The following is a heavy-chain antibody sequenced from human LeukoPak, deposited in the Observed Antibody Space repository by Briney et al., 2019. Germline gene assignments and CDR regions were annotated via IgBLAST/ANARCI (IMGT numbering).Heavy chain of an antibody. D-gene: IGHD2-15*01. V-gene: IGHV5-10-1*01. Sequence: GESLRISCKGSGYSFTSYWISWVRQMPGKGLEWMGRIDPSDSYTNYSPSFQGHVTTSADKSISTAYLQWSSLKASDTAMYYCASGVVCSGGSCPSFDYWGQGTLVTVSS. CDR1: GYSFTSYW. J-gene: IGHJ4*02. CDR2: IDPSDSYT. CDR3: ASGVVCSGGSCPSFDY.